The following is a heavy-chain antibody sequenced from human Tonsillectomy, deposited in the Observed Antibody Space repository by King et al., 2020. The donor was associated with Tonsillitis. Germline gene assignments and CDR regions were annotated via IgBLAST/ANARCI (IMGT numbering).Heavy chain of an antibody. Sequence: QLQESGPGLVKPSQTLSLTCAVSGGSISSGGYSWRWIRQPPGKGLEWIGYIYYSGSTYYNPSLKSRVTISVDTSKNQFSLKLSSVAAADTAVDYCARADNSGYFYYWGQGTLVTVSS. CDR2: IYYSGST. CDR1: GGSISSGGYS. V-gene: IGHV4-30-4*07. CDR3: ARADNSGYFYY. J-gene: IGHJ4*02. D-gene: IGHD3-22*01.